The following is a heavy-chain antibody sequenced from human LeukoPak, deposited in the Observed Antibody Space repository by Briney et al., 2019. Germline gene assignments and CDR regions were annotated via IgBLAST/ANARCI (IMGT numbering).Heavy chain of an antibody. V-gene: IGHV3-9*01. CDR2: ISWNSGNI. D-gene: IGHD6-6*01. J-gene: IGHJ4*02. CDR1: GFTFDDYA. CDR3: ARAFSSFWPIDY. Sequence: GGSLRLSCAASGFTFDDYAMHWVRQAPGKGLEWVSGISWNSGNIGYADSVKGRFTISRDNAKNSLYLQMNSLRAEDTALYYCARAFSSFWPIDYWGQGTLVTVSS.